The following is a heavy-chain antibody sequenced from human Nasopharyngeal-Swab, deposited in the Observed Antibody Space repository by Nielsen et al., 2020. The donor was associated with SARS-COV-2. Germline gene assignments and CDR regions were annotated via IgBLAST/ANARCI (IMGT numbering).Heavy chain of an antibody. CDR3: ARDTRMSYYYYYGMDV. J-gene: IGHJ6*02. CDR2: MNPNSGNT. V-gene: IGHV1-8*01. D-gene: IGHD2-15*01. Sequence: SVKVSCKASVYTFTSYDINWVRQATGQGLEWMGWMNPNSGNTGYAQKFQGRVTMTRNTSISTAYMELSSLRSEDTAVYYCARDTRMSYYYYYGMDVWGQGTTVTVSS. CDR1: VYTFTSYD.